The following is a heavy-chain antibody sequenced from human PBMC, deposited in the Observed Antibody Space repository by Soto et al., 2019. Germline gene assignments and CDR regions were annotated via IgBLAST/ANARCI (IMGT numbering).Heavy chain of an antibody. CDR2: IIPILGIA. D-gene: IGHD2-21*01. Sequence: SVKVSCKASGGTFSSYTISWVRQAPGQGLEWMGRIIPILGIANYAQKFQGRVTITADKSTSTAYMELSSLRSEDTAVYYCAREGGGEPRPFDYWGQGTLVTVSS. CDR1: GGTFSSYT. J-gene: IGHJ4*02. CDR3: AREGGGEPRPFDY. V-gene: IGHV1-69*04.